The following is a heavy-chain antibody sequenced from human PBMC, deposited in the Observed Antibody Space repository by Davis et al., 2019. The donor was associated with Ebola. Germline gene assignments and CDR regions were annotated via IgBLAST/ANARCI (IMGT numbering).Heavy chain of an antibody. V-gene: IGHV5-51*01. J-gene: IGHJ5*02. CDR3: ARRGYCSGTGCPWGWFDP. CDR1: GYRFTNYW. CDR2: IYPGDSDT. Sequence: GESLKISCKASGYRFTNYWIGWVRQMPGKGLEWMGIIYPGDSDTRYSPSFQGQVTISADKSISTAYLQWSSLKASDTAIYYCARRGYCSGTGCPWGWFDPWGQGTLVTVSS. D-gene: IGHD2-2*01.